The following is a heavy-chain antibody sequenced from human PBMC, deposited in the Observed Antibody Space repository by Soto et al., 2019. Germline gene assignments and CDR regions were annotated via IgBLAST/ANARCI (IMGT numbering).Heavy chain of an antibody. CDR1: GGTFYRHT. D-gene: IGHD3-10*01. CDR2: VVPFLRVT. V-gene: IGHV1-69*02. J-gene: IGHJ6*02. CDR3: TRESPPNYYYGMDV. Sequence: QVQMVQSGAEVKKPGSSVNISCKASGGTFYRHTITWVRQAPGQGLGWMGRVVPFLRVTTYAQKFRDRLTIVADKATDTAYMELGSLTSEDSAIYYCTRESPPNYYYGMDVWGQGTTVTVS.